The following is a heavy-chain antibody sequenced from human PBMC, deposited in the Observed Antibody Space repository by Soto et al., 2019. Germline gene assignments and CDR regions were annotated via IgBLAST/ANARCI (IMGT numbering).Heavy chain of an antibody. J-gene: IGHJ6*02. CDR3: AKGGGYSYGYLGHYYYYGMDV. V-gene: IGHV3-30*18. D-gene: IGHD5-18*01. CDR2: ISYDGSNK. CDR1: GFTFSSYG. Sequence: PGGSLRLSCAASGFTFSSYGMHWVRQAPGKGLEWVAVISYDGSNKYYADSVKGRFTISRDNSKNTLYLQMNSLRAEDTAVYYCAKGGGYSYGYLGHYYYYGMDVWGQGTTVTVS.